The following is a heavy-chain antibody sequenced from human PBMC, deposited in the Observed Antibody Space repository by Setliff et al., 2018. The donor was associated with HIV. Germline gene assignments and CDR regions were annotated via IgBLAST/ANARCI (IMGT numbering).Heavy chain of an antibody. D-gene: IGHD3-22*01. V-gene: IGHV1-2*04. J-gene: IGHJ4*02. CDR3: ARGRQSHYYDSSGYYLYDFDY. CDR2: INPNSGGT. Sequence: ASVKVSCKASGYTFTGYYMHWVRQAPGQGLEWMGWINPNSGGTNYAQKFQGWVTMTRDTSISTAYMELSRLRSDDTAVYYCARGRQSHYYDSSGYYLYDFDYWGQGTLVTVSS. CDR1: GYTFTGYY.